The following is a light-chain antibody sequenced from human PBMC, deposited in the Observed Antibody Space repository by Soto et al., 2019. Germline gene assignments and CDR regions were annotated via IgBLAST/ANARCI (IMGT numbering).Light chain of an antibody. V-gene: IGLV1-40*01. J-gene: IGLJ1*01. CDR1: SSNIGAGYD. CDR2: GNS. CDR3: QSYDSSLSGF. Sequence: QSVLTQPPSVSGAPGQGVTISCTGSSSNIGAGYDVHWYQQLPGTAPKLLIYGNSNRPSGVPDRFSGSKSGTSASLAITGLQAEDEADYYCQSYDSSLSGFFGTGTKVTVL.